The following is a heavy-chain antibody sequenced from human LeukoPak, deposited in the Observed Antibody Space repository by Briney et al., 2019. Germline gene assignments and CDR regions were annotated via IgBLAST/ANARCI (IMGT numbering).Heavy chain of an antibody. J-gene: IGHJ4*02. CDR3: ARTHSGGLWEILLLIDY. V-gene: IGHV4-39*01. CDR2: IYYSGST. Sequence: SETLSLTCTVSGGSISSSSYYWGWIRQPPGKGLEWIGSIYYSGSTYYNPSLKSRVTISVDTSKNQFSLKLSSVTSADTAGYYCARTHSGGLWEILLLIDYWGQGTLVTVSS. D-gene: IGHD1-26*01. CDR1: GGSISSSSYY.